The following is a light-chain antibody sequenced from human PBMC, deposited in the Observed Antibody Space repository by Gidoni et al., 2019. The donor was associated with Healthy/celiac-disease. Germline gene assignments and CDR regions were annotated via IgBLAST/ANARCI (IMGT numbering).Light chain of an antibody. J-gene: IGLJ1*01. CDR3: CSDAGSSTWV. CDR1: SCDVGCYNY. CDR2: VVS. Sequence: SALTQPRTVSGSPGPSVTISCTGTSCDVGCYNYVSWYQPHPGKAPKLMIYVVSTRPSGVPRRFAGTTSGNAASLTIAGLQADEAADYCCCSDAGSSTWVFGAGTKVTVL. V-gene: IGLV2-11*01.